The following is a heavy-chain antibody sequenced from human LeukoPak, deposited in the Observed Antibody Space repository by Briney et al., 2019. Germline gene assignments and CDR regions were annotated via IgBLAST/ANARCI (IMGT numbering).Heavy chain of an antibody. J-gene: IGHJ4*02. CDR2: ISSSSSDT. V-gene: IGHV3-11*05. Sequence: GGSLRLSCAASGFTFTDYYMSWIRQAPGKGLDWLSYISSSSSDTNYADSVKGRFTISRDNSKNTLYLQMNSLRADDTAVYYCARGCYYERSGYCPFDYWGPGTLVTVSS. D-gene: IGHD3-22*01. CDR3: ARGCYYERSGYCPFDY. CDR1: GFTFTDYY.